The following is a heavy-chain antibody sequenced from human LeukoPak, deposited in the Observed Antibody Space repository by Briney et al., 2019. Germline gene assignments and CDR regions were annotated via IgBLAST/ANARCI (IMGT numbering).Heavy chain of an antibody. D-gene: IGHD6-19*01. V-gene: IGHV3-21*01. CDR3: AREDASGLDY. J-gene: IGHJ4*02. Sequence: GGSLRLSCAASRFTFSSYSMNWVRQAPGKGLEWVSSISSSSRYIYYADSVKGRFTISRDNAKNSLYLQMNSLRAEDTALYYCAREDASGLDYWGQGTLVTVSS. CDR2: ISSSSRYI. CDR1: RFTFSSYS.